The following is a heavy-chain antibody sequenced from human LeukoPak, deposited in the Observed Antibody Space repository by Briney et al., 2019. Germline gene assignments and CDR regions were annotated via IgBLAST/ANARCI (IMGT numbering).Heavy chain of an antibody. CDR2: ISYDGSNR. CDR3: ARDLGPTYCILDY. J-gene: IGHJ4*02. V-gene: IGHV3-30-3*01. CDR1: VHTFTRYD. D-gene: IGHD3-16*01. Sequence: GGSLRLSCAVSVHTFTRYDFHWARHAPGKGLEWIAFISYDGSNRLYADSVKGRFNIPRDNTKNTLYLQRNSRIAEDTAVYYCARDLGPTYCILDYWGQGTLVTVSS.